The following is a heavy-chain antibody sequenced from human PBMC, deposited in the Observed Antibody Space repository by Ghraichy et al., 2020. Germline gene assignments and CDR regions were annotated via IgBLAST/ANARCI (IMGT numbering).Heavy chain of an antibody. CDR3: ARQLGNYNWFDP. J-gene: IGHJ5*02. V-gene: IGHV4-39*01. Sequence: SETLSLTCTVSGGSISSNFYYWGWIRQPPGKGLEWIGCVHYSGTTYYKPSLKSRVSISVDTSKNQLSLRLSSVTAADTAVYYCARQLGNYNWFDPWGQGILVTVSS. CDR1: GGSISSNFYY. CDR2: VHYSGTT. D-gene: IGHD1-7*01.